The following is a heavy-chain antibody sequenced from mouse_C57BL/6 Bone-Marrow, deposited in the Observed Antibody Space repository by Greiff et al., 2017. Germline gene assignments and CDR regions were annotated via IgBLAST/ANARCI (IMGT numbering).Heavy chain of an antibody. D-gene: IGHD1-1*01. Sequence: QVQLQQSGAELARPGASVKLSCKASGYTFTSYGISWVKQRTGQGLEWIGEIYPRSGNTYYNEKFKGKATLTADKSSSTAYMELRSLTSEDSAVYFCSRHYYGSSYYVDYWGQGTTLTVSS. CDR1: GYTFTSYG. J-gene: IGHJ2*01. CDR3: SRHYYGSSYYVDY. V-gene: IGHV1-81*01. CDR2: IYPRSGNT.